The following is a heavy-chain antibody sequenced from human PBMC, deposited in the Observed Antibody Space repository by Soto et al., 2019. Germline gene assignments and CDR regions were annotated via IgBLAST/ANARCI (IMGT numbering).Heavy chain of an antibody. D-gene: IGHD1-26*01. Sequence: EVQLVESGGGLVKPGGSLRLSCAASGLTFSSYSMNWVRQAPGKGLEWVSSISSSSSYIYYADSVKGRFTISRDNAKNALYLQMNSLRAEDTAVYYCARAPVSYRYYGMDVWGQGTTVTVSS. CDR1: GLTFSSYS. CDR3: ARAPVSYRYYGMDV. J-gene: IGHJ6*02. V-gene: IGHV3-21*01. CDR2: ISSSSSYI.